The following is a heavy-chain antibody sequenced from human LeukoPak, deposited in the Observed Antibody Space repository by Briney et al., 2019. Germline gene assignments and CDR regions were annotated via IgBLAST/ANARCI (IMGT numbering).Heavy chain of an antibody. D-gene: IGHD6-13*01. CDR3: ARGMVGYSSSWFIFGWFDP. V-gene: IGHV4-4*07. CDR1: GGSISSYY. Sequence: SETLSLTSIVSGGSISSYYWSWIRQPAGKGLEWIGRIYTSGSTNYNSSLKSRVTMSIDTSKNQFSLKLSSVTAADTAVYYCARGMVGYSSSWFIFGWFDPWGQGTLVTVSS. CDR2: IYTSGST. J-gene: IGHJ5*02.